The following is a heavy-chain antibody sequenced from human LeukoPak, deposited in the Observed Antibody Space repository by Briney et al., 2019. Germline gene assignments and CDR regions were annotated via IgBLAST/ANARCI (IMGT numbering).Heavy chain of an antibody. CDR2: INPNSGGT. CDR3: ASPKDDSYSGLDY. D-gene: IGHD3-10*01. J-gene: IGHJ4*02. Sequence: ASVKVSCKASGYTFTSYGISWVRQAPGQGLEWMGWINPNSGGTNYAQNFQGRVTMTRDTSISTAYMELSRLRSDDTAVYYCASPKDDSYSGLDYWGQGTLVTVSS. CDR1: GYTFTSYG. V-gene: IGHV1-2*02.